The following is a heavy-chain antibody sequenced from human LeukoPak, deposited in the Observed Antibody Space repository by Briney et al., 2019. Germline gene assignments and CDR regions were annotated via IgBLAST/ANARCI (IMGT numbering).Heavy chain of an antibody. D-gene: IGHD5-18*01. CDR3: ARARSSYGYGDAFDI. CDR1: GFTVSSNY. V-gene: IGHV3-66*02. Sequence: GSLRLSCAASGFTVSSNYMSWVRQAPGKGLEWVSVIYSGRGTNYADSVKGRFTISRDNSKNTLYLQMNSLRAEDTAVYYCARARSSYGYGDAFDIWGQGTMVTVSS. J-gene: IGHJ3*02. CDR2: IYSGRGT.